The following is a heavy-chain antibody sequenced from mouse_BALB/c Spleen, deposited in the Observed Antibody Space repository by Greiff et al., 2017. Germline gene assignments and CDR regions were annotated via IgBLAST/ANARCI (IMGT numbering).Heavy chain of an antibody. Sequence: VKLQESGPGLVQPSQSLSITCTVSGFSLTSYGVHWVRQSPGKGLEWLGVIWSGGSTDYNAAFISRLSISKDNSKSQVFFKMNRLQANDTAIYYGARTPYYKFFYAMDYWGQGTSVTVSS. CDR3: ARTPYYKFFYAMDY. V-gene: IGHV2-2*02. D-gene: IGHD2-12*01. CDR2: IWSGGST. CDR1: GFSLTSYG. J-gene: IGHJ4*01.